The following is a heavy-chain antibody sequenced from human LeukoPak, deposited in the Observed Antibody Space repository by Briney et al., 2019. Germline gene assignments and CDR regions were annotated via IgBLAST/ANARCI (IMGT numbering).Heavy chain of an antibody. CDR1: GGSISSDSHY. CDR3: ARVRYSNYVSFDY. V-gene: IGHV4-61*02. D-gene: IGHD4-11*01. J-gene: IGHJ4*02. CDR2: IYSSGST. Sequence: SETLSLTCTVSGGSISSDSHYWSWIRQPAGKGLEWIGRIYSSGSTNYNPSLKSRVTISVDTSKNQFSLKLRSVTAADTAVYYCARVRYSNYVSFDYWGQGTLVTVSS.